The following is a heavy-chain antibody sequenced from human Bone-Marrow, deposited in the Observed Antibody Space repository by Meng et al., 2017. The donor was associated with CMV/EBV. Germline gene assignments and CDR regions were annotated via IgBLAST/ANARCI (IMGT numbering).Heavy chain of an antibody. J-gene: IGHJ4*01. CDR3: ARDRPGAPMEF. CDR2: IYFSGST. D-gene: IGHD2-8*02. Sequence: SETLSLTCTVSGGSVSSGTYYWSWIRQPPGKGLEWIGYIYFSGSTKYNPSLESRVSISVDTSKNHFSLRLNSVTSADTAIYYCARDRPGAPMEFWGQGTLVTVSS. V-gene: IGHV4-61*01. CDR1: GGSVSSGTYY.